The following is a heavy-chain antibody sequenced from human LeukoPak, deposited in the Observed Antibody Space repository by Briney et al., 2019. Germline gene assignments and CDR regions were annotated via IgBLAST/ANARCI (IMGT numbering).Heavy chain of an antibody. J-gene: IGHJ3*02. CDR3: ARDLGDSSGYSNPDAFDI. D-gene: IGHD3-22*01. Sequence: GGSLRLSCAASGFTFSSYSMNWVRQAPGKGLEWVSSISSSSSYIYYADSVKGRFTISRDNAKNSLYLQMNSLRAEDTAVYYCARDLGDSSGYSNPDAFDIWGQGTMVTVSS. CDR1: GFTFSSYS. CDR2: ISSSSSYI. V-gene: IGHV3-21*01.